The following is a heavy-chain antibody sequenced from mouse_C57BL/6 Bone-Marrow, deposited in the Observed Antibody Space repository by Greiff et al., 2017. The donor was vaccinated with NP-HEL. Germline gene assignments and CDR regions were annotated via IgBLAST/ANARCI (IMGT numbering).Heavy chain of an antibody. CDR1: GYTFTDYY. CDR3: ARRERYSDV. J-gene: IGHJ1*03. V-gene: IGHV1-26*01. CDR2: INPNNGGT. Sequence: EVQLQQSGPELVKPGASVKISCKASGYTFTDYYMNWVKQSHGKSLEWIGDINPNNGGTSYNQKFKGKATLTVDKSSSTAYMELRSLTSEDSAVYYCARRERYSDVWGTGTTVTVSS.